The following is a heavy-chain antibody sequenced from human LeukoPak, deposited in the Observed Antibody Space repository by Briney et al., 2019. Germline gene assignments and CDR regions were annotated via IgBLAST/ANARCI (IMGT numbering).Heavy chain of an antibody. D-gene: IGHD4-17*01. Sequence: GASVKVSCKASGYTLTSYGINWMRQAPGQGLEWMGWISTQSGNTNYAQKVQGRLTLTTDRSTNTAYMELRSLRSDDTAVYYCARGAYGDKWGQGTMVTVSS. V-gene: IGHV1-18*01. CDR3: ARGAYGDK. CDR1: GYTLTSYG. CDR2: ISTQSGNT. J-gene: IGHJ4*02.